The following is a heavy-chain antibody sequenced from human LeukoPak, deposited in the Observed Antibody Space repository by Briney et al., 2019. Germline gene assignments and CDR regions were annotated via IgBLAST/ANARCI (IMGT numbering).Heavy chain of an antibody. CDR1: GFTFSNYA. D-gene: IGHD5-12*01. CDR3: ARDRLGYDSFTDY. Sequence: GGSLRLSCAASGFTFSNYAMSWVRQAPGKGLEWVANIKQDGSEKYYVDSVKGRFTISRDNAKNSLYLQMNSLRAEDTAVYYCARDRLGYDSFTDYWGQGTLVTVSS. J-gene: IGHJ4*02. CDR2: IKQDGSEK. V-gene: IGHV3-7*01.